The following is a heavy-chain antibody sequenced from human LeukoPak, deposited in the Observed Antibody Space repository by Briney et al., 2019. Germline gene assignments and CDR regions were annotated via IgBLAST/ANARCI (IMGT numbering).Heavy chain of an antibody. CDR2: INSDGSST. J-gene: IGHJ6*02. D-gene: IGHD3-10*02. V-gene: IGHV3-74*01. CDR1: GFTFSSAW. Sequence: GGSLRLSCAASGFTFSSAWMHWVRQTPGKGLVWVSRINSDGSSTNYADSVKGRFTISRDNAKNMVNLQMNSLRAEDTAIYYCTRDCSYAMAVWGQGTTVTVSS. CDR3: TRDCSYAMAV.